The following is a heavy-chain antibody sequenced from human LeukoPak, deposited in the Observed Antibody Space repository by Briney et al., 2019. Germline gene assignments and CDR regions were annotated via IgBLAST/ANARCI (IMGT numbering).Heavy chain of an antibody. CDR1: GFTYSSYA. CDR3: AREGGDYYGSGSYYNFDY. CDR2: ISGSGGNT. Sequence: GGSLRLSCAASGFTYSSYAMSWVRQAPGKGLEWVSGISGSGGNTYYADSVKGRFTISRDNSNNTLYLQMNSLRAEDTAVYYCAREGGDYYGSGSYYNFDYWGQGTLVTVSS. V-gene: IGHV3-23*01. D-gene: IGHD3-10*01. J-gene: IGHJ4*02.